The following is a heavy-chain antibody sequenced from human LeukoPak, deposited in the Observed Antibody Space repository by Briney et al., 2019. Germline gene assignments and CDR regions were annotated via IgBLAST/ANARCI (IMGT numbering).Heavy chain of an antibody. Sequence: VGSLRLSCAASGFTFSSYSMNWVRQAPGKGLEWVSSISSSSSYIYYADSVKGRFTIPRDNAKNSLYLQMNRLRAVDTAVYYCARDPTYCGSDCYPGGWFDPWGQGTLVTVSS. CDR2: ISSSSSYI. J-gene: IGHJ5*02. CDR1: GFTFSSYS. D-gene: IGHD2-21*02. CDR3: ARDPTYCGSDCYPGGWFDP. V-gene: IGHV3-21*01.